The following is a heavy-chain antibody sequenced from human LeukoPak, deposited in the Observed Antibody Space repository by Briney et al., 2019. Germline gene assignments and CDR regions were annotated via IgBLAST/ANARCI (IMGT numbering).Heavy chain of an antibody. CDR2: INHSGST. Sequence: PSETLSLTCAVYGGSFSGYYWSWIRQPPGKGLEWIGEINHSGSTNYNPSLKSRVTISVDTSKNQFSLKLSSVTAADTAVYYCARGRFLEWLLDWGQGTLVTLSS. CDR3: ARGRFLEWLLD. V-gene: IGHV4-34*01. CDR1: GGSFSGYY. J-gene: IGHJ4*02. D-gene: IGHD3-3*01.